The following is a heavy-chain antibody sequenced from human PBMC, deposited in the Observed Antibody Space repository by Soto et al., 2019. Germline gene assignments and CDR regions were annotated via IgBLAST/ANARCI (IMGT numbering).Heavy chain of an antibody. V-gene: IGHV3-23*01. CDR2: ISGSGGST. CDR1: GFTFSSYA. J-gene: IGHJ4*02. D-gene: IGHD3-22*01. Sequence: PGGSLRLSCAASGFTFSSYAMSWVRQAPGKGLEWVSAISGSGGSTYYADSVKDRFTISRDNSKNTLYLQMNSLRAEDTAVYYCARSINYYDSSGYYLPFDYWGQGTLVTVSS. CDR3: ARSINYYDSSGYYLPFDY.